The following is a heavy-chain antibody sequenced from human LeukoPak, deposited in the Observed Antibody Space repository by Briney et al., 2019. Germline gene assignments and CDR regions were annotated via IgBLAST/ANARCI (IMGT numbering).Heavy chain of an antibody. CDR3: ARKLMNYYDSSGYYTYYFDY. CDR2: INHSGST. V-gene: IGHV4-34*01. CDR1: GGSFSGYY. J-gene: IGHJ4*02. Sequence: SETLSLTCAVYGGSFSGYYWSWIRQPPVKGLEWIGEINHSGSTNYNPSLKSRVTISVDTSKNQFSLKLSSVTAADTAVYYCARKLMNYYDSSGYYTYYFDYWGQGTLVTVSS. D-gene: IGHD3-22*01.